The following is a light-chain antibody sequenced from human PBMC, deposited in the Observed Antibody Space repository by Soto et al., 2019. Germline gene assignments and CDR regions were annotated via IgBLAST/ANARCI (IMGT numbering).Light chain of an antibody. J-gene: IGKJ2*01. CDR3: QQRSNWPPYT. Sequence: EIVLTQSPATLSLSPGERATLSCRASQSVIIYLAWYQQKPGQAPRLLIYDASNRATGFPARFSGSGSGTDFTLTISSLEPEDFAVYYCQQRSNWPPYTFGQGTKLEIK. CDR2: DAS. V-gene: IGKV3-11*01. CDR1: QSVIIY.